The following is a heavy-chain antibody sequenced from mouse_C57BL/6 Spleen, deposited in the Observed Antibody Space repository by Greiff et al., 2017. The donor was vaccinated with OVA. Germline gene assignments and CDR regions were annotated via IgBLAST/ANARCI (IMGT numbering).Heavy chain of an antibody. V-gene: IGHV1-59*01. CDR2: IDPSDSYT. CDR3: AREGHYGSSLQGYFDV. CDR1: GYTFTSYW. J-gene: IGHJ1*03. D-gene: IGHD1-1*01. Sequence: QVQLQQPGAELVRPGTSVKLSCKASGYTFTSYWMHWVKQRPGQGLEWIGVIDPSDSYTNYNQKFKGKATLTVDTSSSTAYMQLSSLTSEDAAVYYCAREGHYGSSLQGYFDVWGTGTTVTVSS.